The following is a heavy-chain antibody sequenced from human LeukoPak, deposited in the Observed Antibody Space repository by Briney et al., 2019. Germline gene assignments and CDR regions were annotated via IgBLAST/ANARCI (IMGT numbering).Heavy chain of an antibody. CDR1: GGSISSYY. CDR3: ARNPPYYYDSSGYDHYYYYYMDV. J-gene: IGHJ6*03. V-gene: IGHV4-4*09. CDR2: IYTSGST. Sequence: PSETLSLTCTVSGGSISSYYWSWIRQPPGKGLEWIGYIYTSGSTNYNPSLKSRVTISVDTSKNQFSLKLSSVTAADTAVYYCARNPPYYYDSSGYDHYYYYYMDVWGKGTTVTVSS. D-gene: IGHD3-22*01.